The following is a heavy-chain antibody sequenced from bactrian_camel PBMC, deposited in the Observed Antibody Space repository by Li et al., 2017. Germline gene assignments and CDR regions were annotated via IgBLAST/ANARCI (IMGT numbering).Heavy chain of an antibody. D-gene: IGHD6*01. CDR2: IAYDGWVS. V-gene: IGHV3S6*01. CDR3: AAVRYGGSWYPLCRARSADFGY. Sequence: HVQLVESGGDSVQAGGSLRLSCATSGYTIRNYCMGWFRQAPGKDLEWIAQIAYDGWVSRYNDPAKGRFTISRDNAKNTLYLQMNSLKPEDTAMYYCAAVRYGGSWYPLCRARSADFGYWGQGTQVTVS. CDR1: GYTIRNYC. J-gene: IGHJ6*01.